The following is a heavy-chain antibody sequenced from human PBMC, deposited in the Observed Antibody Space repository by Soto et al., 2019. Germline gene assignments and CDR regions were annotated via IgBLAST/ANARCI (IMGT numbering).Heavy chain of an antibody. Sequence: QVQLVQSGAEVKKPGSSAKVSCKASVGTFSSYAISWVRQAPGQGLEWMGGIIPIFGTANYAQKFQGRVTITADESTSTAYMELSSMRSEDTAVYYCARDGDDSSGYSLDYWGQGTLVTVSS. V-gene: IGHV1-69*12. CDR2: IIPIFGTA. CDR3: ARDGDDSSGYSLDY. CDR1: VGTFSSYA. J-gene: IGHJ4*02. D-gene: IGHD3-22*01.